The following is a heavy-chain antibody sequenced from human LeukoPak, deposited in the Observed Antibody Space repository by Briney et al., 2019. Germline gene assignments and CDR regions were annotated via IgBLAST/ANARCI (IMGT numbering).Heavy chain of an antibody. CDR2: ISAYNGNT. Sequence: ASVKVSCKASGYTFTSYDINWVRQATGQGLEWMGWISAYNGNTNYAQKLQGRVTMTTDTSTSTAYMELRSLRSDDTAAYYCARQNPDYYDSSGYTYWGQGTLVTVSS. J-gene: IGHJ4*02. D-gene: IGHD3-22*01. CDR1: GYTFTSYD. CDR3: ARQNPDYYDSSGYTY. V-gene: IGHV1-18*01.